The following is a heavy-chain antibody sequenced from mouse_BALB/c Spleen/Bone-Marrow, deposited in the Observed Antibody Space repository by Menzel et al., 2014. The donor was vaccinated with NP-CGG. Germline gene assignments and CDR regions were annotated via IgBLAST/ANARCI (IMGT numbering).Heavy chain of an antibody. J-gene: IGHJ4*01. CDR3: ARRYYVMDY. V-gene: IGHV1-7*01. CDR2: INPSSGYT. CDR1: GYTLTSYW. Sequence: QVQLQQSGAELAKPGASVKMSCKASGYTLTSYWMHWVKQRPGQGLEWIGYINPSSGYTEFNQGSKDKATLTADRSSSTAYMQLSSLTSEDSAVYYCARRYYVMDYWGQGTSVTVSS.